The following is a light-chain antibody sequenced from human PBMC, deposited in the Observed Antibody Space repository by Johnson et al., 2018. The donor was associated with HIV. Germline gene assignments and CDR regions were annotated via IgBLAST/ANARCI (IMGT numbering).Light chain of an antibody. CDR1: SSNIGNNY. J-gene: IGLJ1*01. Sequence: QSVLTQPPSVSAAPGQKVTISCSGSSSNIGNNYVSWYQQLPGTAPKLLIFDNNKRPSGIPDRFSASKSGTSATLGFTGLQPGDEADYYCGTWDSSLSAYVFGTGTKVTVL. V-gene: IGLV1-51*01. CDR2: DNN. CDR3: GTWDSSLSAYV.